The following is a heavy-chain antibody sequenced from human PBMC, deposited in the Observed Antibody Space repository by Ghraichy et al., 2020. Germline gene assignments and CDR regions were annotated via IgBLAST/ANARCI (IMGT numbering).Heavy chain of an antibody. CDR1: GYTLTELS. CDR3: ATDSVYANAFDI. D-gene: IGHD2-8*01. Sequence: ASVKVSCKVSGYTLTELSMHWVRQAPGKGLEWMGGFDPEDGETIYAQKFQGRVTMTEDTSTDTAYMELSSLRSEDTAVYYCATDSVYANAFDIWGQGTMVTVSS. V-gene: IGHV1-24*01. CDR2: FDPEDGET. J-gene: IGHJ3*02.